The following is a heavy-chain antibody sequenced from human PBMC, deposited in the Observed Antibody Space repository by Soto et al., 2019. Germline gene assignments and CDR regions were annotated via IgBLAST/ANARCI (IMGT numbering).Heavy chain of an antibody. CDR1: GGSFSGYY. D-gene: IGHD2-2*01. CDR2: INHSGST. J-gene: IGHJ4*02. CDR3: ARLVDPGHFDY. Sequence: AETLSLTCAVYGGSFSGYYWSWIRQPPGKGLEWIGEINHSGSTNYNPSLKSRVTISVDTSKNQFSLKLSSVTAAGTAVYYCARLVDPGHFDYWGQGTLVTVSS. V-gene: IGHV4-34*01.